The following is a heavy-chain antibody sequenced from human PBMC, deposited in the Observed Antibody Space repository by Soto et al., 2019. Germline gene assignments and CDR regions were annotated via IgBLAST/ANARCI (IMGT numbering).Heavy chain of an antibody. Sequence: PGGSLRLSCAASGFTFSSYWMHWVRQAPGKGLVWVSRINSDGSSTSYADSVKGRFTISRDNAKNTLYLQMNSLRAEDTAVYYCARGPSRGYSGYAHYYYYYMDVWGKGTTVTVSS. CDR3: ARGPSRGYSGYAHYYYYYMDV. J-gene: IGHJ6*03. CDR2: INSDGSST. V-gene: IGHV3-74*01. CDR1: GFTFSSYW. D-gene: IGHD5-12*01.